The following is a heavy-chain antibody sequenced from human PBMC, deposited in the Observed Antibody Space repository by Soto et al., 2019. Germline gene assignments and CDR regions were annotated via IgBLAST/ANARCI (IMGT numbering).Heavy chain of an antibody. Sequence: GGSLRLSCEASGFMFRSYAMSWVRQAPGKGLEWVSSTSSNGGATFYGDSVRGRFTFSRDNSKNMLYLQMNSLTAGDTAVYYCATISVASNTEYWGQGTQVTVS. J-gene: IGHJ4*02. CDR2: TSSNGGAT. D-gene: IGHD5-12*01. V-gene: IGHV3-23*01. CDR3: ATISVASNTEY. CDR1: GFMFRSYA.